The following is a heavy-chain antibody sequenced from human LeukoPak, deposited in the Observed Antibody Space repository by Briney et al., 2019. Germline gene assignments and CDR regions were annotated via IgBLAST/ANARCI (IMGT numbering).Heavy chain of an antibody. Sequence: GGSLRLSCAASGFTFSSYAMHWVRQAPGKGLEWLAVISYDGSNKYYADSVKGRFTISRDNSKNTLYLQMNSLRAEDTAVYYCAREISRTGAFDIWGQGTMVTVSS. J-gene: IGHJ3*02. CDR3: AREISRTGAFDI. D-gene: IGHD3-3*02. V-gene: IGHV3-30*14. CDR2: ISYDGSNK. CDR1: GFTFSSYA.